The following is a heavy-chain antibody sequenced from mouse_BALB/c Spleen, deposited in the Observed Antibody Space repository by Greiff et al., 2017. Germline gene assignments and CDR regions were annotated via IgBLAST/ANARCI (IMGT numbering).Heavy chain of an antibody. V-gene: IGHV14-4*02. D-gene: IGHD1-1*01. J-gene: IGHJ4*01. CDR3: NACDGSSPYYYAMDY. CDR2: IDPENGDT. CDR1: GFNIKDYY. Sequence: EVQLQQSGAELVRSGASVKLSCTASGFNIKDYYMHWVKQRPEQGLEWIGWIDPENGDTEYAPKFQGKATMTADTSSNTAYLQLSSLTSEDTAVYYCNACDGSSPYYYAMDYWGQGTSVTVSS.